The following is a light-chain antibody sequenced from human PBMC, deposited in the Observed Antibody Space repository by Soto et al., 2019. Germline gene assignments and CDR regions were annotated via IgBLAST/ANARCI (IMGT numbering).Light chain of an antibody. Sequence: QPVLTQSSSASASLGSSVKLTCTLSSGHSSYIIAWHQQQPGKAPRYLMKLEGSGSYNKGSGVPDRFSGSSSGADRYLTISTIQFEDEADYYCETWGSNTHAVFGGGTKLTVL. CDR1: SGHSSYI. CDR2: LEGSGSY. CDR3: ETWGSNTHAV. V-gene: IGLV4-60*02. J-gene: IGLJ3*02.